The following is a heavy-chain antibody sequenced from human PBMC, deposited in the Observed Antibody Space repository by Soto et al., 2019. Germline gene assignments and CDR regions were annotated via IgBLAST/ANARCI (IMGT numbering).Heavy chain of an antibody. CDR1: GYTFTSYG. Sequence: QVQLVQSGAEVKKPGASVKVSCKASGYTFTSYGISWVRQAPGQGLEWMGWINAYNGNTNYAQKLQGRVTMTTDTATSTAYTELRSLRSDGTAVSYCARDPVAGTDFDYWGQGTLVTVSS. V-gene: IGHV1-18*01. J-gene: IGHJ4*02. CDR3: ARDPVAGTDFDY. D-gene: IGHD6-19*01. CDR2: INAYNGNT.